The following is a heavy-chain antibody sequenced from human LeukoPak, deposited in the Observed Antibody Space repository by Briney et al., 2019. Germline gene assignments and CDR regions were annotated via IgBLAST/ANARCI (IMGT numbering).Heavy chain of an antibody. D-gene: IGHD6-13*01. CDR1: GFTFSSYA. CDR2: IFGSGDDT. J-gene: IGHJ4*02. V-gene: IGHV3-23*01. Sequence: GGSLRLSCAASGFTFSSYAMSGVRQAPGKGLEWVSTIFGSGDDTYYADSVKGRFTISRDSSKNTLYLQMSSLRADDTAVYYCAKRGIAEAASFDYWGQGTLVTVSS. CDR3: AKRGIAEAASFDY.